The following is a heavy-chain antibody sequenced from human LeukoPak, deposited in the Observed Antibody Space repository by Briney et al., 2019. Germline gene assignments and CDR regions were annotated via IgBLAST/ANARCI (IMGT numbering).Heavy chain of an antibody. J-gene: IGHJ5*02. Sequence: ASVKVSCKASGYTFTSYGISWVRQAPGQGHEWMGWISAYNGNTNYAQKLQGRVTMTTDTSTSTAYMELRSLIADHPAVHYCATGRIYGDIDTWGQGTLVTVSS. CDR2: ISAYNGNT. D-gene: IGHD4-17*01. CDR3: ATGRIYGDIDT. V-gene: IGHV1-18*01. CDR1: GYTFTSYG.